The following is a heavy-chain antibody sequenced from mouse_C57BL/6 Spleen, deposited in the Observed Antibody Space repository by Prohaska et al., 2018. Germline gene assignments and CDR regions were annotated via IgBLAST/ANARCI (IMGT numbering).Heavy chain of an antibody. Sequence: QIQLVQSGPELKKPGETVKISCKASGYTFTTYGMSWVKQAPGQGLKWMGWINTYSGVPTYADDFKGRLAFSLETSASTAYLQINNLKNEDTATYFCATHYYGSSYWYFDVWGTGTTVTVSS. CDR3: ATHYYGSSYWYFDV. J-gene: IGHJ1*03. CDR1: GYTFTTYG. CDR2: INTYSGVP. V-gene: IGHV9-3*01. D-gene: IGHD1-1*01.